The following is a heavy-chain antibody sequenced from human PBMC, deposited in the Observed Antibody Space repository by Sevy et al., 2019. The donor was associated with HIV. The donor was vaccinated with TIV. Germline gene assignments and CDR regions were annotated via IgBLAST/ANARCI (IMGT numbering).Heavy chain of an antibody. V-gene: IGHV1-2*02. CDR3: VREVAIFGGHNGLDV. CDR1: GYSFTAYY. D-gene: IGHD3-3*01. CDR2: INPNSDDT. Sequence: ASVKVSCKASGYSFTAYYMHWVRQVPGQGLEWMGWINPNSDDTNYAQKFQGRVTMTSDASVSTTYMELTRLRSDDTAIYYCVREVAIFGGHNGLDVWGQGTTVTVSS. J-gene: IGHJ6*02.